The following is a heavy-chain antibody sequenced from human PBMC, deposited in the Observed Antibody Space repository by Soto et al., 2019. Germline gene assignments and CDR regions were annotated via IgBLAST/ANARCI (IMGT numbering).Heavy chain of an antibody. Sequence: QVQLVEAGGGLVKPGGSLRLSCVASGFTLSDYYMSWIRQATGKGLEWVSYISSSGTIDNYADPVKGRFTHSRDNAKNSLFLQMDGLIAEDTAVYYCARRTMGNYYYMDVWGKGTTVTVSS. V-gene: IGHV3-11*01. CDR3: ARRTMGNYYYMDV. D-gene: IGHD3-10*01. CDR2: ISSSGTID. J-gene: IGHJ6*03. CDR1: GFTLSDYY.